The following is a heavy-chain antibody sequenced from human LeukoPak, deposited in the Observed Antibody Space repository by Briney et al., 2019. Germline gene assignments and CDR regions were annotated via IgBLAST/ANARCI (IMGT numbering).Heavy chain of an antibody. CDR2: INSDGSST. CDR3: ARVGFPAGFDY. CDR1: GFTFSNYW. Sequence: GGSLRLSCAASGFTFSNYWMHWVLQAPGKGLVWVSRINSDGSSTSYADSVKGRFTISRDNAKNTLYLQMNSLRAEDTAVYYCARVGFPAGFDYWGQGTLVTVSS. V-gene: IGHV3-74*01. D-gene: IGHD2-2*03. J-gene: IGHJ4*02.